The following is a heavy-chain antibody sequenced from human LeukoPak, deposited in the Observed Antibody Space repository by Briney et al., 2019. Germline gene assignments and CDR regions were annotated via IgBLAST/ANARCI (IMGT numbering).Heavy chain of an antibody. V-gene: IGHV3-30*04. Sequence: GRSLRLSCAASGFTFSSYAMHWVRQAPGKGLEWVAVISYDGSNKYYADSVKGRFTISRDNSKNTLYLQMNSLRAEDTAVYYCARDLVRGVIISHRAFDYWGQGTLVTVSS. CDR2: ISYDGSNK. CDR3: ARDLVRGVIISHRAFDY. J-gene: IGHJ4*02. D-gene: IGHD3-10*01. CDR1: GFTFSSYA.